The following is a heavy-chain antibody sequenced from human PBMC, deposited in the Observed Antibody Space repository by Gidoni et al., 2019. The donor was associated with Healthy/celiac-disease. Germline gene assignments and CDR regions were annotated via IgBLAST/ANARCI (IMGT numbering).Heavy chain of an antibody. J-gene: IGHJ2*01. CDR2: ISGSGGST. V-gene: IGHV3-23*01. D-gene: IGHD6-13*01. Sequence: EVQLLESGGGLVQPGGSLRLSCAASGFTFISYAMGWVRQAPGKGLEWVSAISGSGGSTYYADSVKGRFTISRDNSKNTLYLQMNSLRAEDTAVYYCAKGGIAAAGTRYWYFDLWGRGTLVTVSS. CDR1: GFTFISYA. CDR3: AKGGIAAAGTRYWYFDL.